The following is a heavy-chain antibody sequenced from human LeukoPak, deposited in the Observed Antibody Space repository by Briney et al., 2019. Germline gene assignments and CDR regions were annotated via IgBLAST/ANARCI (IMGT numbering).Heavy chain of an antibody. CDR2: VYYRGST. J-gene: IGHJ4*02. V-gene: IGHV4-61*08. CDR3: ARYSGSRGFDY. CDR1: GGSISSGGYY. Sequence: PSETLSLTCTVSGGSISSGGYYWSWIRQPPGKGLEWIGYVYYRGSTNYNPSLKSRVTISIDTSKTQFSLILTSVTAADTAVYYCARYSGSRGFDYWGQGTLVTVSS. D-gene: IGHD1-26*01.